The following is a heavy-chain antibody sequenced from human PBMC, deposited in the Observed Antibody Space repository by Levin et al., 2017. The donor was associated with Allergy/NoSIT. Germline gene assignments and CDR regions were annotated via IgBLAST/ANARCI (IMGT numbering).Heavy chain of an antibody. D-gene: IGHD3-10*01. Sequence: SCAGSGFTFSNAWMSWVRQAPGKGLEWVANIKQDGNEKYYVDSVKGRFTISRDNAKNSLYLQMDSLRAEDTAMYYCATVGRGGFDYWGQGTLVTVSS. CDR2: IKQDGNEK. J-gene: IGHJ4*02. V-gene: IGHV3-7*01. CDR3: ATVGRGGFDY. CDR1: GFTFSNAW.